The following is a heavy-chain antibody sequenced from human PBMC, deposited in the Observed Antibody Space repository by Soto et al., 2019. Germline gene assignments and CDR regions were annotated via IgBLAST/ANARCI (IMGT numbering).Heavy chain of an antibody. CDR1: GFTFSNYA. CDR3: ARDTVCNLYGSGLQNDAFDI. Sequence: QVQLVESGGGVVQPGRSLRLSCAASGFTFSNYALHWVRQAPGKGLEWVAVISYDGYNKYYADSVKGRFTISRDNSKNTLYLQMNSVRAEDTAVYYCARDTVCNLYGSGLQNDAFDIWGQGTMVTVSS. CDR2: ISYDGYNK. J-gene: IGHJ3*02. D-gene: IGHD3-10*01. V-gene: IGHV3-30-3*01.